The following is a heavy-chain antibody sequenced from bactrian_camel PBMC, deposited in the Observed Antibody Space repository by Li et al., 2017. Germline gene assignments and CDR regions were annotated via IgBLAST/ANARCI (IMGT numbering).Heavy chain of an antibody. V-gene: IGHV3S53*01. D-gene: IGHD3*01. Sequence: QLVESGGGSVQAGGSLSLSCTASGFILRAATVGWYRQRPGNECELVSTISSTGRTYYSDFAKGRFTISHDNTTNTVHLQMDNLKVADTFVYVCATGRRLFRSSDVCRDFVGYWGQGTQVTVS. CDR3: ATGRRLFRSSDVCRDFVGY. J-gene: IGHJ4*01. CDR1: GFILRAAT. CDR2: ISSTGRT.